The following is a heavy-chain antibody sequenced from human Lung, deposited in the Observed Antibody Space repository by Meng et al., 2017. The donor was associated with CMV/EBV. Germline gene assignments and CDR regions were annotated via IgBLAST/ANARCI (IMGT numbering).Heavy chain of an antibody. Sequence: LSFYEMHWVRQAPGKGLEWVSYISGSGSTKYYADSVRGRFTISRDNAENSLYLQMHSLRAEDTAIYYCARGRHCSSASCEGIYYYSGWDVWGQGTXVTVSS. CDR3: ARGRHCSSASCEGIYYYSGWDV. CDR1: LSFYE. J-gene: IGHJ6*02. V-gene: IGHV3-48*03. D-gene: IGHD2-2*01. CDR2: ISGSGSTK.